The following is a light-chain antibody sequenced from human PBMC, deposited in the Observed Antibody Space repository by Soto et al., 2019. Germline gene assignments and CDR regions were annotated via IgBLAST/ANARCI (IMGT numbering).Light chain of an antibody. J-gene: IGKJ2*01. CDR1: QSIGNR. CDR3: QQYKKWPLT. V-gene: IGKV3-15*01. CDR2: GAS. Sequence: DIVMTQSPATLSVSPGERATLSCRASQSIGNRLAWYQQKPGQGPSLLVHGASTRATGIPDRFSGGGSGTEFVLTISSLQAEDCAVYYCQQYKKWPLTFGQGTKVEIK.